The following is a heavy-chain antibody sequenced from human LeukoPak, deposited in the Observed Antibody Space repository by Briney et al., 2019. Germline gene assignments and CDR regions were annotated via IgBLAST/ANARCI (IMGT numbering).Heavy chain of an antibody. J-gene: IGHJ4*02. D-gene: IGHD2-21*02. CDR3: ARHQGNCGGDCYSVDY. CDR1: GGSISSYY. V-gene: IGHV4-59*08. CDR2: IYYSGST. Sequence: PSETLSLTCTVSGGSISSYYWSWIRQPPGKGLEWIGYIYYSGSTNYNPSLKSRVTISVDTSKNQFSLKLSSVTAADTAVYYCARHQGNCGGDCYSVDYWGQGTLVTVSS.